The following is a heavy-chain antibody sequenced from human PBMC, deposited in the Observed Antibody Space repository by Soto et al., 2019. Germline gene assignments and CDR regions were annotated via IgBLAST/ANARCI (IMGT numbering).Heavy chain of an antibody. V-gene: IGHV3-33*01. CDR3: ARVRFLGFRDAFDI. D-gene: IGHD3-3*01. Sequence: QVQLVESGGGVVQPGRSLRLSCAASGFTFSSYGMHWVRQAPGKGLEWVAVIWYDGSNKYYADSVKGRFTISRDNSKNTLYLQMNSLRAEDTAVYYCARVRFLGFRDAFDIWGQGTMVTVSS. J-gene: IGHJ3*02. CDR2: IWYDGSNK. CDR1: GFTFSSYG.